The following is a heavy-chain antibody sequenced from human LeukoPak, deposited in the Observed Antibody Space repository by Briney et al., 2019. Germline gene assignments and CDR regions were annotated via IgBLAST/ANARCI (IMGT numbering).Heavy chain of an antibody. D-gene: IGHD3-9*01. CDR2: IYYSGST. CDR3: ARLYYDILWSSYYFDY. J-gene: IGHJ4*02. Sequence: PSETLSLTCTVSGGSISSSSYYWGWIRQPPGKGLEWIGSIYYSGSTYYNPSLKSRVTISVDTSKNQFSLKLSSVTAADTAVYYCARLYYDILWSSYYFDYWGQGTLDTVSS. CDR1: GGSISSSSYY. V-gene: IGHV4-39*01.